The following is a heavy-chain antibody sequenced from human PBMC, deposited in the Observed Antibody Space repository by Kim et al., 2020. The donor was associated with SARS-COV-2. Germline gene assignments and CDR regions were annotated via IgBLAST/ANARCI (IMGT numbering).Heavy chain of an antibody. CDR2: IDWDDDK. CDR3: ARIRVEMAGYYYGMDV. Sequence: SGPTLLNPTQTLTLTCTFSGFSLSTSGMCVSWIRQPPGKALEWLALIDWDDDKYYSTSLKTRLTISKDTSKNQVVLTMTNMDPVDTATYYCARIRVEMAGYYYGMDVWGQGTTVTVSS. V-gene: IGHV2-70*01. D-gene: IGHD6-19*01. J-gene: IGHJ6*02. CDR1: GFSLSTSGMC.